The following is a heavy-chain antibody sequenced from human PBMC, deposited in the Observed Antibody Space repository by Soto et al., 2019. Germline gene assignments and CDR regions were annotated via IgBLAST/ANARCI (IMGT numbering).Heavy chain of an antibody. V-gene: IGHV1-69*13. CDR1: GGTFSSYA. J-gene: IGHJ6*02. D-gene: IGHD2-2*01. Sequence: SVKVSCKASGGTFSSYAISWVRQAPGQGLEWMGGIIPIFGTANYAQKFQGRVTITADESTSTAYMELSSLRSEDTAVYYCARGHLGVVVPADDMLSTMDVWGQGTKVTVSS. CDR3: ARGHLGVVVPADDMLSTMDV. CDR2: IIPIFGTA.